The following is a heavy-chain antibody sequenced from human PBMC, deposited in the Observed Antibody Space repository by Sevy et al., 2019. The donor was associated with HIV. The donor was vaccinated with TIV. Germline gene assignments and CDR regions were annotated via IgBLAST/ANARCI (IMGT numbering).Heavy chain of an antibody. D-gene: IGHD6-13*01. CDR2: ISSSSSYI. Sequence: GGSLRLSCAASGFTFSSYSMNWVRQAPGKGLEWVSSISSSSSYIYYADSVKGRFTISRDNAKNSLYLQMNSLRAEDTAVYYCATSIAAAWTFDPWGQGTLVTVSS. CDR3: ATSIAAAWTFDP. CDR1: GFTFSSYS. J-gene: IGHJ5*02. V-gene: IGHV3-21*01.